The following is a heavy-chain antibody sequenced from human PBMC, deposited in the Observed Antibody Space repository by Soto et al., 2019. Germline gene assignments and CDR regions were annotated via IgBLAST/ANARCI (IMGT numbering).Heavy chain of an antibody. CDR1: GYTLTELS. CDR2: FDPEDGET. CDR3: ATDFGLRPIDYRESFQH. Sequence: ASVKVSCKVSGYTLTELSMHWVRQAPGKGLEWMGGFDPEDGETIYAQKFQGRVTMTEDTSTDTAYMELSSLRSEDTAVYYCATDFGLRPIDYRESFQHWGQGTLVTAPQ. V-gene: IGHV1-24*01. J-gene: IGHJ1*01. D-gene: IGHD4-17*01.